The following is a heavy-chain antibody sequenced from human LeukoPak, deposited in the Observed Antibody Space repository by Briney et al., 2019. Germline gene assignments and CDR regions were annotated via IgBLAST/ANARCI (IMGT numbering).Heavy chain of an antibody. Sequence: SQTLSLTCAISGDSVSSNSATWNWIRQSPSGGLEWLGRTYYRSKWSNDYAESVKSRITISPDTSKNQFSLQLNSVTPEDTAVYYCARRGGHYYGMDVWGQGTTVTVSS. CDR3: ARRGGHYYGMDV. D-gene: IGHD3-16*01. CDR2: TYYRSKWSN. J-gene: IGHJ6*02. V-gene: IGHV6-1*01. CDR1: GDSVSSNSAT.